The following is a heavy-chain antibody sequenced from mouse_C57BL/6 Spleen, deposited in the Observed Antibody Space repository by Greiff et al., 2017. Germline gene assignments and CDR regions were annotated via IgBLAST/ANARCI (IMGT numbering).Heavy chain of an antibody. V-gene: IGHV1-52*01. Sequence: QVQLQQPGAELVRPGSSVKLSCKASGYTFTSYWMHWVKQRPIQGLEWIGNIDPSDSETHYNQKFKDKATLTVDKSSSPAYMQLSSLTSEDSAVYYCARGGYDAGFDYWGQGTTLTVSS. CDR2: IDPSDSET. J-gene: IGHJ2*01. D-gene: IGHD2-2*01. CDR1: GYTFTSYW. CDR3: ARGGYDAGFDY.